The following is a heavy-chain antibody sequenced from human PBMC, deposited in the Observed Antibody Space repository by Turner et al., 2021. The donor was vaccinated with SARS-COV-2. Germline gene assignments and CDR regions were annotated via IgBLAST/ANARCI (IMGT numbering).Heavy chain of an antibody. V-gene: IGHV3-7*03. D-gene: IGHD2-15*01. CDR2: IKQDGSEK. Sequence: EVQLVESGGGLVQPGGPLRLSCAASGVTFSSYWMNWVRQAPGKGLEWVANIKQDGSEKYYVDSVKGRFTISRDNAKNSLYLQMNSLRAEDTAVYYCAREESGSFGAYGMDVWGQGTTVTVSS. J-gene: IGHJ6*02. CDR1: GVTFSSYW. CDR3: AREESGSFGAYGMDV.